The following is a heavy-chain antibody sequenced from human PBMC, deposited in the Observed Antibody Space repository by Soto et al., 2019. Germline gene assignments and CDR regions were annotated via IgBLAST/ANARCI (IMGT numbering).Heavy chain of an antibody. CDR1: GCPVSSNY. D-gene: IGHD4-17*01. CDR2: IYSGGST. Sequence: SGGSLRLSCPSSGCPVSSNYMSWVRQAPGKGLEWVSVIYSGGSTYYADSVKGRFTISRDNSKNTLYLQMNSLRAEDTAVYYCARDLLYGDYVANYYGMDVWGQGTTATVSS. V-gene: IGHV3-53*01. J-gene: IGHJ6*02. CDR3: ARDLLYGDYVANYYGMDV.